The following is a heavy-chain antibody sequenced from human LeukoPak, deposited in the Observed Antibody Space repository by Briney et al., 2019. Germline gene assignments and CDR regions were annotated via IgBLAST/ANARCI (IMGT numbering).Heavy chain of an antibody. J-gene: IGHJ4*02. V-gene: IGHV4-34*01. CDR3: ARSPRYSSSWHQTSYYFDY. D-gene: IGHD6-13*01. CDR1: GGSFSGYY. Sequence: PSETLSLTCAVYGGSFSGYYWSWIRQPPGKGLEWIGEINHSGSTNYNPSLESRVTISVDTSKNQFSLKLSSVTAADTAVYYCARSPRYSSSWHQTSYYFDYWGQGTLVTVSS. CDR2: INHSGST.